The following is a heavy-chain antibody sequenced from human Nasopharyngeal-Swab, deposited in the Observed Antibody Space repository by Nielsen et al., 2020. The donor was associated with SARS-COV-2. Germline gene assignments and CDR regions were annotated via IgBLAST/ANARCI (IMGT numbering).Heavy chain of an antibody. D-gene: IGHD3-22*01. J-gene: IGHJ6*03. Sequence: ASVKASCKASGYTFTSYDINWVRQAPGQGLEWMGWMNPNSGNTGYAQKFQGRVTMTRNTSISTAYMELSSLRSEDTAVYYCARDPTYYYDSSGPSGYYYMDVWGKGTTVTVSS. CDR2: MNPNSGNT. CDR1: GYTFTSYD. V-gene: IGHV1-8*01. CDR3: ARDPTYYYDSSGPSGYYYMDV.